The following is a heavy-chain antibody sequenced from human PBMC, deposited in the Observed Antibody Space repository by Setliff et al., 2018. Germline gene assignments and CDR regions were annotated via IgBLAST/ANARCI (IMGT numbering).Heavy chain of an antibody. V-gene: IGHV1-69*04. CDR2: IIPILGIA. CDR1: GGTFSSYT. CDR3: ARDVFPYHYEGAFDI. Sequence: SVKVSCKASGGTFSSYTISWVRQAPGQGLEWMGRIIPILGIANYAQKFQGRVTITADTSTSTVYMDMSSLRSEDTAVYYCARDVFPYHYEGAFDIWGQGTMVTVSS. J-gene: IGHJ3*02. D-gene: IGHD3-22*01.